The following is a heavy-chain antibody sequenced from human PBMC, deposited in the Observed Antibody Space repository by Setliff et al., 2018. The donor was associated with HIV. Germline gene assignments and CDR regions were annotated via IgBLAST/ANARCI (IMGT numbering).Heavy chain of an antibody. D-gene: IGHD2-2*01. J-gene: IGHJ6*02. CDR2: IIHTGST. CDR1: GGSFSGDY. CDR3: ARGRSCSSSSCYLVYYYYYGMDV. V-gene: IGHV4-34*01. Sequence: SETLSLTCAVYGGSFSGDYWSWIRQPPGKGLEWIGEIIHTGSTNYNPSLKSRVTISVDTSKNQFSPRLSSVTAADTAVYYCARGRSCSSSSCYLVYYYYYGMDVWGHGSTVTVS.